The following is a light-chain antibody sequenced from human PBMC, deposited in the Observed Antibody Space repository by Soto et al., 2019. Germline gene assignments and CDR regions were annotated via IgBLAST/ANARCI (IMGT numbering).Light chain of an antibody. J-gene: IGKJ2*01. V-gene: IGKV3-20*01. CDR1: QSVSSSY. CDR3: QQYGSSSYT. CDR2: GAS. Sequence: EIVLTQSPGTLSLSPGERATLSCRASQSVSSSYLAWYQQKPGQAPRLLIYGASSRATGIPDRFSGSGSGTDFTLTISRLEPEDFAVYYCQQYGSSSYTFGLGTKLESK.